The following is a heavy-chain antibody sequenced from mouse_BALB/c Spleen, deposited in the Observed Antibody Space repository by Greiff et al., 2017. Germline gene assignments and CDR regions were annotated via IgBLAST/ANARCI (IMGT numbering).Heavy chain of an antibody. J-gene: IGHJ4*01. CDR1: GFSLSTSGMG. CDR2: ICWDDAK. D-gene: IGHD2-14*01. V-gene: IGHV8-8*01. Sequence: QVTLKVSGPGILKPSQTLSLTCSFSGFSLSTSGMGVGWIRQPSGKGLEWLAHICWDDAKYYNPSLKSQLTISKDTSRNQVFLQITSVDTADTATYYGDRRDRYDAMDYWGQGTSVTVSS. CDR3: DRRDRYDAMDY.